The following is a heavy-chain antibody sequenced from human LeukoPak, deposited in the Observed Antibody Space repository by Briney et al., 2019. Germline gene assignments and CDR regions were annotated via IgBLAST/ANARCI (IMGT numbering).Heavy chain of an antibody. J-gene: IGHJ4*02. D-gene: IGHD3-16*01. CDR3: AKGLMGDSVYFNH. CDR1: GFTFSSYA. V-gene: IGHV3-30-3*01. Sequence: GGSLRLSCAASGFTFSSYAMHWVRQAPGKGLEWVAVISYDGSNKYYADSVKGRFTISRDNYKNKLYLQLTSLRADDTAVYYCAKGLMGDSVYFNHWGQGTLVTVSS. CDR2: ISYDGSNK.